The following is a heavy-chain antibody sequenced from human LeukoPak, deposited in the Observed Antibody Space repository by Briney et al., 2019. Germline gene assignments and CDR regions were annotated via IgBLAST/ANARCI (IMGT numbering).Heavy chain of an antibody. V-gene: IGHV1-8*03. CDR1: GYTFTSYD. Sequence: ASVKVSCKASGYTFTSYDINWVRQATGQGLEWMGWMNPISGNTGYAQKFQDRVTITSDTSISTAYMELSSLRSDDTAVYYCAREGLDYWGQGTLVTVSS. J-gene: IGHJ4*02. CDR2: MNPISGNT. CDR3: AREGLDY.